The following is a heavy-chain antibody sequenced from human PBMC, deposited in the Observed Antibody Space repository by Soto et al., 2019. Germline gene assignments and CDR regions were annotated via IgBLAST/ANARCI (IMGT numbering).Heavy chain of an antibody. J-gene: IGHJ6*03. CDR1: GYTFTIYD. V-gene: IGHV1-8*01. Sequence: GASVKVSCKASGYTFTIYDIIWVRQATGQGLEWMGWMNPNSGNTGYAQKFQGRVTMTRNTSISTAYMELSSLRSEDTAVYYCARGAVAGRDYYYYYMDVWGKGTTVTVSS. CDR3: ARGAVAGRDYYYYYMDV. D-gene: IGHD6-19*01. CDR2: MNPNSGNT.